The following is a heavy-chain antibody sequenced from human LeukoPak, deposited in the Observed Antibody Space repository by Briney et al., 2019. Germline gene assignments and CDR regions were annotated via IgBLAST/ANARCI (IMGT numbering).Heavy chain of an antibody. CDR1: GFTFSSYW. J-gene: IGHJ4*02. V-gene: IGHV3-7*01. CDR3: AREYCSGGSCYFVYFDY. Sequence: GGSLRLSCAASGFTFSSYWMSWVRQAPGKGLEWVANIKQDGSEKYYVDSVKGRFTISRDNAKNSLYLQMNSLRAEDTAVYYCAREYCSGGSCYFVYFDYWGQGTLVTVSS. D-gene: IGHD2-15*01. CDR2: IKQDGSEK.